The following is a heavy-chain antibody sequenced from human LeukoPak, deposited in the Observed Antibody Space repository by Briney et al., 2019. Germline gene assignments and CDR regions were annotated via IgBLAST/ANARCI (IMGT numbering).Heavy chain of an antibody. V-gene: IGHV4-34*01. CDR2: INHSGST. Sequence: SETLSLTCAVYGGSFSGYYWSWIRQPPGKGLEWIGEINHSGSTNYNPSLKSGVTISVDTSKNQFSLKLSSVTAADTAVYYCARRRFGAPIDYWGQGTLVTVSS. CDR3: ARRRFGAPIDY. D-gene: IGHD3-10*01. J-gene: IGHJ4*02. CDR1: GGSFSGYY.